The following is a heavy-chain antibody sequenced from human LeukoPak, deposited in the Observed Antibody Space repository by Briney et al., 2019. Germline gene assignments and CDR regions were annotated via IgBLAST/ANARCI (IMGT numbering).Heavy chain of an antibody. Sequence: GSLRLSCAASGFTFSSYAMSWVRQPPGKGLEWIGEIFHAGTTNYNPSLKGRVTILLDKSRNQFSLELSSVTAADTAMYYCAKWRAYTGYDFWGQGILVTVSS. J-gene: IGHJ4*02. CDR3: AKWRAYTGYDF. V-gene: IGHV4-4*02. D-gene: IGHD5-12*01. CDR2: IFHAGTT. CDR1: GFTFSSYAM.